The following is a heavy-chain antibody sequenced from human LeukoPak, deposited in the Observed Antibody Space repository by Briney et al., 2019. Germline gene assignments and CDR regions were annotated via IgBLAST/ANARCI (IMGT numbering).Heavy chain of an antibody. CDR2: IYYSGST. Sequence: SETLSLTCTVSGGSVSSGSYYWSWIRQPPGKGLEWIGYIYYSGSTNYNPSLKSRVTISVDTSKNQFSLKLSSVTAADTAVYYCARGRSSGRIYYYYYGMDVWGQGTTVTVSS. CDR3: ARGRSSGRIYYYYYGMDV. J-gene: IGHJ6*02. D-gene: IGHD6-19*01. V-gene: IGHV4-61*01. CDR1: GGSVSSGSYY.